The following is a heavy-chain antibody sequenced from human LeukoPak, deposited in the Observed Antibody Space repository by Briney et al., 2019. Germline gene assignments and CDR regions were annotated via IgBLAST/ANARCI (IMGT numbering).Heavy chain of an antibody. CDR3: ANASPPLRYFDWLSSTPEYYFDY. CDR2: ISGSGGST. Sequence: GGSLRLSCAASGFTLSSYAMSWVRQAPGKGLEWVSAISGSGGSTYYADSVKGRFTISRDNSKNTLYLQMNSLRAEDTAVYYCANASPPLRYFDWLSSTPEYYFDYWGQGTLVTVSS. J-gene: IGHJ4*02. D-gene: IGHD3-9*01. CDR1: GFTLSSYA. V-gene: IGHV3-23*01.